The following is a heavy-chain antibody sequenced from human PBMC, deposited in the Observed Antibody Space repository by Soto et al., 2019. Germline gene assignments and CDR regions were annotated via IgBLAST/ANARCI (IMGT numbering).Heavy chain of an antibody. CDR2: IIPILRIA. Sequence: SVKVSCKASGGTFSSYTISWVRQAPGQGLEWMGRIIPILRIANSAQEFQGRVTITADKSTSTAYMELSSLRSEDTAVYYWAGDSGGGGVYWGQGTLVTVSS. J-gene: IGHJ4*02. V-gene: IGHV1-69*02. CDR1: GGTFSSYT. D-gene: IGHD3-16*01. CDR3: AGDSGGGGVY.